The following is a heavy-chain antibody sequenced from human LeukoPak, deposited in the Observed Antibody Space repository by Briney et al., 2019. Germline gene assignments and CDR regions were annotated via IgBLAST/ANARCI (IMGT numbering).Heavy chain of an antibody. Sequence: SETLSLTCSVYGGSFIDYSWSWIRQHPGKGLEWIGYIYYSGSTYYNPSLKSRVTISVDTSKNQFSLKLSSVTAADTAVYYCASSWGPKPFDYWGQGTLVTVSS. D-gene: IGHD3-16*01. CDR1: GGSFIDYS. CDR3: ASSWGPKPFDY. J-gene: IGHJ4*02. CDR2: IYYSGST. V-gene: IGHV4-34*01.